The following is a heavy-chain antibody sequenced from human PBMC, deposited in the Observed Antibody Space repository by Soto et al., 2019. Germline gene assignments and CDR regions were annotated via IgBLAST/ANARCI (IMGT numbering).Heavy chain of an antibody. CDR1: GGTFSSYA. J-gene: IGHJ4*02. CDR3: ARVGIAAAVPYYFDY. D-gene: IGHD6-13*01. CDR2: IIPIFGTA. V-gene: IGHV1-69*13. Sequence: SVKVSCKASGGTFSSYAISWVRQAPGQGLEWMGGIIPIFGTANYAQKFQGRVTITADESTSTAYMELSSLRSEDTAVYYCARVGIAAAVPYYFDYWGQGTLVTVSS.